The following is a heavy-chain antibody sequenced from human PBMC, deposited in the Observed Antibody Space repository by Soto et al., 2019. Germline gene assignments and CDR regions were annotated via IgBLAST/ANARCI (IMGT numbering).Heavy chain of an antibody. J-gene: IGHJ6*02. Sequence: APVKVSCKASGYTFTSYYMHWVRQAPGQGLEWMGIINPSGGSTSYAQKFQGRVTMTRDTSTSTVYMELSSLRSGDTAVYYCARQRLRGHIVVVTAIDYGMDVWGQGTTVTVSS. CDR3: ARQRLRGHIVVVTAIDYGMDV. CDR1: GYTFTSYY. D-gene: IGHD2-21*02. V-gene: IGHV1-46*01. CDR2: INPSGGST.